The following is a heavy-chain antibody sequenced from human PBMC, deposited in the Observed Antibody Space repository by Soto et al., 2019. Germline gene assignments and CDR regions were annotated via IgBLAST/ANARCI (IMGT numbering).Heavy chain of an antibody. V-gene: IGHV3-23*01. CDR3: AKDRQFRSYYESAGHYNN. CDR2: ISGSGAIT. Sequence: EVQLLESGGGLVQPGGSLRLSCVASGFTFKNYDMRWVRQAPGKGLEWVSGISGSGAITYYADSVRGRFTISRDNSKNTLYLQRNSRGAEDPAIYYCAKDRQFRSYYESAGHYNNWGQGALVTVSS. J-gene: IGHJ4*02. D-gene: IGHD3-9*01. CDR1: GFTFKNYD.